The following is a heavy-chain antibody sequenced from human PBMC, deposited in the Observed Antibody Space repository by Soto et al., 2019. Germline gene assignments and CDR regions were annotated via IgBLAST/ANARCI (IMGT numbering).Heavy chain of an antibody. Sequence: GGSLRLSCAASGFTFSSYWMSWVRQAPGKGLEWVANIKQDGSEKYYVDSVNGRFTISRDNAKNSLYLQMNSLRAEDTAVYYCARDLKVATYYYYYGMDVWGQGTTVTVSS. CDR3: ARDLKVATYYYYYGMDV. CDR2: IKQDGSEK. CDR1: GFTFSSYW. J-gene: IGHJ6*02. D-gene: IGHD5-12*01. V-gene: IGHV3-7*01.